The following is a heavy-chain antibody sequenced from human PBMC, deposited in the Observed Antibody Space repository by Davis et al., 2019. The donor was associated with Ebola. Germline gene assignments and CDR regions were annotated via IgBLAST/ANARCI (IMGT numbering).Heavy chain of an antibody. CDR3: ARVARWTGFDN. CDR2: INPSGGST. Sequence: AASVKVSCKASRSTFTNYYIHWVRQAPGQGLEWMGIINPSGGSTSYAQKFQGRVTMTRDTSTSTVYMELSSLRSEDTAVYYCARVARWTGFDNWGQGTLVTVSS. J-gene: IGHJ4*02. V-gene: IGHV1-46*01. CDR1: RSTFTNYY. D-gene: IGHD4-23*01.